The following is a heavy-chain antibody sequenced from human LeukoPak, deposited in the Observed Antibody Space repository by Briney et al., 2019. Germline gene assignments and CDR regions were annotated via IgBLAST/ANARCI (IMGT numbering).Heavy chain of an antibody. CDR2: IYDSGSI. D-gene: IGHD6-13*01. CDR1: GFSISSSSYY. V-gene: IGHV4-39*07. CDR3: ARFDSSSWYFDY. Sequence: PSETLCLTCAASGFSISSSSYYWGWIRQPPGQGLESIGNIYDSGSIKYTPSLKSRVTISVDKSKNQFSLKRSSVAATDTAEYYCARFDSSSWYFDYWGQGTLVIVSS. J-gene: IGHJ4*02.